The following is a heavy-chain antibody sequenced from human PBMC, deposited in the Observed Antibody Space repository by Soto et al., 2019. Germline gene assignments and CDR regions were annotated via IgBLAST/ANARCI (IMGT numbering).Heavy chain of an antibody. CDR3: ARQADSSGYPFDY. J-gene: IGHJ4*02. Sequence: PGESLKISCKGSGYSFTSYWIGWVRQMPGKGLEWMGIIYPGDSDARYSPSFQGQVTISADKSISTAYLQWSSLKASDTAMYYCARQADSSGYPFDYWGQGTLVTVSS. V-gene: IGHV5-51*01. CDR2: IYPGDSDA. CDR1: GYSFTSYW. D-gene: IGHD3-22*01.